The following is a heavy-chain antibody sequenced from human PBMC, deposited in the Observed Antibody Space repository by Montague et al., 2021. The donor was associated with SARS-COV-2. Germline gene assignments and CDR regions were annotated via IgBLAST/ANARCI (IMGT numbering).Heavy chain of an antibody. CDR3: VRGNDVVVTVHD. D-gene: IGHD2-21*02. CDR2: VSHTGST. CDR1: GGSFSPYY. J-gene: IGHJ4*02. V-gene: IGHV4-59*12. Sequence: SETLSLTCSVSGGSFSPYYWTWIRQTPGKGLEWIGYVSHTGSTNYNPSLKSRVTVSLDTSKNQFSLKLSSVTASDTAVYYCVRGNDVVVTVHDWGQGALVTVSS.